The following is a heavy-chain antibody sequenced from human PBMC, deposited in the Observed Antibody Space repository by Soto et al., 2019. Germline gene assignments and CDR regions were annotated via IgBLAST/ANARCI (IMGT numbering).Heavy chain of an antibody. V-gene: IGHV3-30*03. CDR3: APWFGAFDY. CDR1: GFTFSSYG. Sequence: QVQLVESGGGVVQPGRSLRLSCAASGFTFSSYGMHWVRQAPGKGLEWVAVISYDGSNKYYADSVKGRFTISRDNSKNTLYLPMNSLIAEDTAVYYCAPWFGAFDYWGQGTLGTVSS. CDR2: ISYDGSNK. J-gene: IGHJ4*02. D-gene: IGHD3-10*01.